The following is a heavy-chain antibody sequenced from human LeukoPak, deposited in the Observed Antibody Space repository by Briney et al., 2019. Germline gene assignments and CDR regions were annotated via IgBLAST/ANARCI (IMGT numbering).Heavy chain of an antibody. CDR3: ARDDYGDMRFDY. Sequence: SETLSLTCTVSGGSISSGGYYWSWIRQHPGKGLEWIGYIYYSGSTYYNPSLKSRVTISVDTSKNQFSLKLSSVTAADTAVYYCARDDYGDMRFDYWGQGTLVTVSS. V-gene: IGHV4-31*03. J-gene: IGHJ4*02. D-gene: IGHD4-17*01. CDR2: IYYSGST. CDR1: GGSISSGGYY.